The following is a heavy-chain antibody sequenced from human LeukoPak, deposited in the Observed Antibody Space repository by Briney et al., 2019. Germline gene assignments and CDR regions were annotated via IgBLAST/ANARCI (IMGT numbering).Heavy chain of an antibody. V-gene: IGHV1-24*01. D-gene: IGHD3-10*01. CDR1: GYTPTELS. CDR3: TTVGAKGSGSYTPYYYGMDV. Sequence: ASVKVSCKVSGYTPTELSMHWVRQAPGKGLEWVGGFDPGDGKTIYAQRFQGRVTMTEDTSTDTAYLELSSLRSEDTAMYFCTTVGAKGSGSYTPYYYGMDVWGQGTTVAVSS. J-gene: IGHJ6*02. CDR2: FDPGDGKT.